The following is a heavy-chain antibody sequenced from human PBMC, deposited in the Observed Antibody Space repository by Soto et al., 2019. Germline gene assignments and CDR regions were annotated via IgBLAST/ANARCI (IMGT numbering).Heavy chain of an antibody. V-gene: IGHV5-51*01. CDR2: IDPNDSQT. J-gene: IGHJ4*02. CDR1: WYNFSSSW. Sequence: VSVKISWKASWYNFSSSWSGWGPQGPRKGLEWMGIIDPNDSQTIYSPPFQGQVTISADKSIDTAYLQCSSLKTSDTDMYYFASHGGNSWKGDYFDYWGQGAMVTVSS. D-gene: IGHD6-13*01. CDR3: ASHGGNSWKGDYFDY.